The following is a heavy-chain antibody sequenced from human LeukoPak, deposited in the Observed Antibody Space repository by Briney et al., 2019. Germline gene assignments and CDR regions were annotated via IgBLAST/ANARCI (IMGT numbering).Heavy chain of an antibody. V-gene: IGHV1-2*02. CDR1: GYTFTGYY. Sequence: ASVKVSCKASGYTFTGYYMHWVRQAPGQGLEWMGWINPNSGGTNYAQKFQGRVTMTRDTSISTAYMELSRLRSDDTAVYYCAGGSTSCYRLWRECYFDYWGQGTLVTVSS. CDR2: INPNSGGT. CDR3: AGGSTSCYRLWRECYFDY. D-gene: IGHD2-2*01. J-gene: IGHJ4*02.